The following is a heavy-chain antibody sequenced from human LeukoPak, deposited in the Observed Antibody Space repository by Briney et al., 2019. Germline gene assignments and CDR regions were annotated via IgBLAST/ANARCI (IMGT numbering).Heavy chain of an antibody. CDR3: ARGGAAAETSGFDH. CDR2: LSTDSDDT. V-gene: IGHV1-8*01. J-gene: IGHJ4*02. Sequence: ASVQVSCKVFGYTFTSHDINWVRQAPGQGLEWMGWLSTDSDDTGYAQKFQGRVSMTRDNSIDTAYMELRGLKSDDTAVYYCARGGAAAETSGFDHWGRGTLVIVSA. CDR1: GYTFTSHD. D-gene: IGHD6-13*01.